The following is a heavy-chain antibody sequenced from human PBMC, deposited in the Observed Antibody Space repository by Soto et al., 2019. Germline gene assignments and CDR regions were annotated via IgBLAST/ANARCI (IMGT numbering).Heavy chain of an antibody. Sequence: QVQLVESGGGVVQPGRSLRLSCAASGFTFSSYAMHWVRQAPGKGLEWVAVISYDGSNKYYADSVKGRFTISRDNSKNTLYLQMNGLRAEDTAVYYCARGPYCSGGSCYPYYFDYWGQGTLVTVSS. D-gene: IGHD2-15*01. CDR2: ISYDGSNK. CDR1: GFTFSSYA. CDR3: ARGPYCSGGSCYPYYFDY. J-gene: IGHJ4*02. V-gene: IGHV3-30-3*01.